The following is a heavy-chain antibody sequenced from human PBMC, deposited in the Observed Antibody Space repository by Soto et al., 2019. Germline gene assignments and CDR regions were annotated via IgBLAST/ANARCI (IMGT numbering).Heavy chain of an antibody. V-gene: IGHV4-31*03. CDR3: ARVVRDGYKSGGYFDY. J-gene: IGHJ4*02. D-gene: IGHD5-12*01. CDR1: GGSISSGGYY. Sequence: SETLSLTCTVSGGSISSGGYYWSWIRQHPGKGLEWIGYIYYSGSTYYNPSLKSRVTISVDTSKNQFSLKLSSVTAADTAVYYCARVVRDGYKSGGYFDYWGQGTLVTVSS. CDR2: IYYSGST.